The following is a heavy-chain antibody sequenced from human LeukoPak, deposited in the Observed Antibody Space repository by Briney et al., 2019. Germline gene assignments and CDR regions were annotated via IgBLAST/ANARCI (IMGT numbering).Heavy chain of an antibody. CDR1: GGSFRVYY. CDR3: ARVLPRTYFYGFGHFKN. CDR2: INDSGRT. Sequence: ASETLSLTCAVYGGSFRVYYWSWIRQPPGKGLEWMGEINDSGRTNYNPSLKSRVTISVETTKTNFSLMLSCMTGAETAGYYCARVLPRTYFYGFGHFKNWGRGTMVTVSS. D-gene: IGHD3-10*01. V-gene: IGHV4-34*01. J-gene: IGHJ1*01.